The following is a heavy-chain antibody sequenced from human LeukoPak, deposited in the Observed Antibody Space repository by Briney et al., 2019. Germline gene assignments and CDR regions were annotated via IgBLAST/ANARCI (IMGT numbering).Heavy chain of an antibody. CDR2: IYYSGST. D-gene: IGHD2-2*01. V-gene: IGHV4-31*03. Sequence: PSQTLSLTCTVSGGSISSGGYYWSWIRQHPGKGLEWIGYIYYSGSTYYNPSLKSRVTISVDTSKNQFSLKLSSVTAADTAVYYCASSVPAAMAGWFDPWGQGTLVTFSS. CDR3: ASSVPAAMAGWFDP. J-gene: IGHJ5*02. CDR1: GGSISSGGYY.